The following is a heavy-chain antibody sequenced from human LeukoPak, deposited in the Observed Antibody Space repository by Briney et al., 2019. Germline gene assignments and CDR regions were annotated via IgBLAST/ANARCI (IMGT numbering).Heavy chain of an antibody. V-gene: IGHV3-13*01. Sequence: TGGSLRLSCAASGFTFSSYDTHWVRQAPGRGLEWVSAIGIAGDTYYPDSVKGRFTISRENAKNPMYLQMNSLKDGDTAVYYCIRGGIQVSGIDAFDIWGQGTMVTVSS. D-gene: IGHD5/OR15-5a*01. CDR1: GFTFSSYD. CDR3: IRGGIQVSGIDAFDI. J-gene: IGHJ3*02. CDR2: IGIAGDT.